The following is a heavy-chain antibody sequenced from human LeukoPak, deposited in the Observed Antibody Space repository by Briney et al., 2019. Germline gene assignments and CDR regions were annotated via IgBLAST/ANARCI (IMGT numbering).Heavy chain of an antibody. CDR1: GGTFSSYA. D-gene: IGHD2-15*01. CDR3: ARGPARISKGKWFDP. V-gene: IGHV1-69*01. Sequence: SVKVSCKASGGTFSSYAISWMRQAPGQGLEWMGGIIPIFGTANYAQKFQGRVTITADESTSTAYMELSSLRSEDTAVYYCARGPARISKGKWFDPWGQGTLVTVSS. J-gene: IGHJ5*02. CDR2: IIPIFGTA.